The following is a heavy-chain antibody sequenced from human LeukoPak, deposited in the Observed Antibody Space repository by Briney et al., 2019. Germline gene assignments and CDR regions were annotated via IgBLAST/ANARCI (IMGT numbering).Heavy chain of an antibody. V-gene: IGHV3-23*01. CDR1: GFTFSNYA. CDR2: ISGSGINT. CDR3: ARDLNYYGSGHYYYGMDV. J-gene: IGHJ6*02. Sequence: GGSLRLSCAASGFTFSNYAMSWVRQAPGKGLEWVSGISGSGINTYYADSVKGRFTISRDNSKNTLYLQMNSLRAEDTAVYYCARDLNYYGSGHYYYGMDVWGQGTTVTVSS. D-gene: IGHD3-10*01.